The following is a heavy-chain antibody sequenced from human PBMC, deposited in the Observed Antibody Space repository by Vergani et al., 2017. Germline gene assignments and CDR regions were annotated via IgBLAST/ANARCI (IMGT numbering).Heavy chain of an antibody. V-gene: IGHV3-30*02. D-gene: IGHD3-16*01. Sequence: VQLLESGGDLVQPGGSLRLSCAASGFTFSSNGMHWVRQAPGKGLEWVTFIQFDGSNKYYADSVKGRFTISRDNSRNTLYLQLNSLRPEDTALYYCVKDTGIQLWQHFESWGQGILVTVSS. J-gene: IGHJ4*02. CDR2: IQFDGSNK. CDR1: GFTFSSNG. CDR3: VKDTGIQLWQHFES.